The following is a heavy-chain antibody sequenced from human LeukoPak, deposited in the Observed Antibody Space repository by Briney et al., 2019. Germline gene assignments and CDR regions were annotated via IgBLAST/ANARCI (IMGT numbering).Heavy chain of an antibody. CDR2: IYSGGTT. CDR3: ASPAHQWHWYYFDY. CDR1: GFTVSSNY. V-gene: IGHV3-66*01. D-gene: IGHD6-19*01. J-gene: IGHJ4*02. Sequence: TVGSLRLSCAASGFTVSSNYMSWVRQAPGKGLEWVSVIYSGGTTYYADSVKGRFIISRDNSKNTLYLQMNSLRAEDTAVYYCASPAHQWHWYYFDYWGQGTLVTVSS.